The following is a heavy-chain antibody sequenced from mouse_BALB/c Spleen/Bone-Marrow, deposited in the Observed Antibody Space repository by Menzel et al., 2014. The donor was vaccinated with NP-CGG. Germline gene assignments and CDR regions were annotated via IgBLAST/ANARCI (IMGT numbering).Heavy chain of an antibody. V-gene: IGHV5-6-5*01. Sequence: DVKLVESGGGLVEPGGSLKLSCAASGFTFSSYAMSWVRQTPEKRLGWVASIISGGSTYYPDSVKGRFTISRDNAKNTLYLQMSSLKSEDTAMYYCARDLAYWGQGTLVTVSA. CDR2: IISGGST. CDR1: GFTFSSYA. J-gene: IGHJ3*01. CDR3: ARDLAY.